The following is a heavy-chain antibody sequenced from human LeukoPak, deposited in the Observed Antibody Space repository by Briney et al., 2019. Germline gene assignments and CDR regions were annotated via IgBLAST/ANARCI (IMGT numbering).Heavy chain of an antibody. CDR1: GFTFSSYA. D-gene: IGHD4-17*01. Sequence: GGSLSLSCAASGFTFSSYAMHWVRQAPGKGLEYVSAISSNGGSTYYANSVKGRFTISRDNSKNTLHLQMGSLRAEDMAVYYCARSYGDDAWDYWGQGTLVTVSS. V-gene: IGHV3-64*01. J-gene: IGHJ4*02. CDR2: ISSNGGST. CDR3: ARSYGDDAWDY.